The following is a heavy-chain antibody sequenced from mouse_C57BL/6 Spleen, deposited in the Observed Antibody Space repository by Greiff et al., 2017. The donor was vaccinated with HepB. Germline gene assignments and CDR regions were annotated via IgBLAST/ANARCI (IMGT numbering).Heavy chain of an antibody. CDR2: IYPGDGDT. D-gene: IGHD2-5*01. CDR1: GYAFSSYW. V-gene: IGHV1-80*01. Sequence: QVQLQQSGAELVKPGASVKISCKASGYAFSSYWMNWVKQRPGKGLEWIGQIYPGDGDTNYNGKFKGKATLTADKSSSTAYMQLSSLTSEDSAVYFCAREDSNYPYYFDDWGQGTTLTVSS. CDR3: AREDSNYPYYFDD. J-gene: IGHJ2*01.